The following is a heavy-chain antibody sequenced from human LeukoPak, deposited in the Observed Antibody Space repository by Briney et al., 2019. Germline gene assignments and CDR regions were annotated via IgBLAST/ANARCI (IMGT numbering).Heavy chain of an antibody. Sequence: TSETLSLTCTVSGDSITSSSYYWGWIHQPPGKGLEWIGSIYYSGTTYYSPSLKSRVTISLDTSKNQFSLNLSSVTAADTAVYYCARTSGPWGNWFDPWGQGTLVTVSS. J-gene: IGHJ5*02. D-gene: IGHD5-12*01. CDR2: IYYSGTT. CDR3: ARTSGPWGNWFDP. CDR1: GDSITSSSYY. V-gene: IGHV4-39*01.